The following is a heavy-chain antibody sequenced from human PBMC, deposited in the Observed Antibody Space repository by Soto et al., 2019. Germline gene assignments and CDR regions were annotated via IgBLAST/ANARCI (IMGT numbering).Heavy chain of an antibody. V-gene: IGHV1-3*01. CDR1: GYTFTSYA. CDR3: AREASYYDILTGLDY. CDR2: INAGNGNT. J-gene: IGHJ4*02. D-gene: IGHD3-9*01. Sequence: GASVKVSCKASGYTFTSYAMHWVRQAPGQRLEWMGWINAGNGNTKYSQKFQGRVTITRDTSASTAYMELSSLRSEDTAVYYCAREASYYDILTGLDYWGQGTLVTVSS.